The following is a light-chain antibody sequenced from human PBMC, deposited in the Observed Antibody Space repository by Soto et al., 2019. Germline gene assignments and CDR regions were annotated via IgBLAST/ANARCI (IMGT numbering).Light chain of an antibody. CDR2: YDS. CDR3: QVWDISSGHYV. Sequence: SYELTQPPSVSVAPGQTARIACGGNSIGTKSVPWYQQRPGQAPVLVIYYDSDRPSGIPERFSGSNSGNTATLTISRVEAGDEADYFCQVWDISSGHYVFGTGTKVTVL. V-gene: IGLV3-21*04. CDR1: SIGTKS. J-gene: IGLJ1*01.